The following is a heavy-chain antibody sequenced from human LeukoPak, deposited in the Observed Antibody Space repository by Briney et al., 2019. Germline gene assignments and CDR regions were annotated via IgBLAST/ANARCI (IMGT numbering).Heavy chain of an antibody. V-gene: IGHV1-18*01. Sequence: GASVKVSCKASGYTFTSYGISWVRQAPGQGLEWMGWISAYNGNTNYAQKLQGGVTMTTDTSTSTAYMELRSLRSDDTAVYYCARDPVLGYDFWSGYRTHYYYYGMDVWGQGTTVTVSS. CDR3: ARDPVLGYDFWSGYRTHYYYYGMDV. D-gene: IGHD3-3*01. CDR1: GYTFTSYG. CDR2: ISAYNGNT. J-gene: IGHJ6*02.